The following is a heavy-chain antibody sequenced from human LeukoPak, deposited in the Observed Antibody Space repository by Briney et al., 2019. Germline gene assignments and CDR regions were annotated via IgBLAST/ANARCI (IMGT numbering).Heavy chain of an antibody. V-gene: IGHV4-39*01. CDR1: GGSISSSSYY. Sequence: SETLSLTCTVSGGSISSSSYYWGWIRQPPGKGLEWIGSIYYSGTTYYSSSLKSRVIISVDTSKNQFSLKLSSVTATDTAVYYCARHEAQDFDYWGQGTLVTVSS. CDR3: ARHEAQDFDY. J-gene: IGHJ4*02. CDR2: IYYSGTT.